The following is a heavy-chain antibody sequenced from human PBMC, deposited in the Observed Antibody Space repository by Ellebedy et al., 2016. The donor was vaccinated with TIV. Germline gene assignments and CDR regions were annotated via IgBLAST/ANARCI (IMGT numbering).Heavy chain of an antibody. CDR1: SGSISNSFSY. CDR3: ARHRYSSGWYPEN. J-gene: IGHJ4*02. CDR2: IYYSGST. V-gene: IGHV4-39*01. Sequence: SETLSLXXSVSSGSISNSFSYWGWIRQPPGKGLEWIGRIYYSGSTYYNPSLKSRVTISVDTSNNQFSLKVSSVTATDTAVYYCARHRYSSGWYPENWGQGTLVTVSS. D-gene: IGHD6-19*01.